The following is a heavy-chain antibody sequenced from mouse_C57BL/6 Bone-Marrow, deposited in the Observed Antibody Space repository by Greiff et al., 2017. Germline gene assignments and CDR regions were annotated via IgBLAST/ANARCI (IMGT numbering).Heavy chain of an antibody. CDR3: ARHARSSYNYAMDD. J-gene: IGHJ4*01. CDR1: GFTFSDYG. CDR2: ISNLAYSI. V-gene: IGHV5-15*04. D-gene: IGHD1-1*01. Sequence: EVKVEESGGGLVQPGGSLKLSCAASGFTFSDYGMAWVRQAPRKGPEWVAFISNLAYSIYYADTVTGRFTISRENAKNTLYLEMISLRSEDTAMYYCARHARSSYNYAMDDWGQGTSVTVSS.